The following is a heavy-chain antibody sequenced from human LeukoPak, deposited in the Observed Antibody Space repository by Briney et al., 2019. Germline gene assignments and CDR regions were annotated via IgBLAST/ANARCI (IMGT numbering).Heavy chain of an antibody. CDR3: AREAAAVYFDY. V-gene: IGHV4-4*07. Sequence: SETLSLTCTVSGGSISSYYWSWIRQPAGKGLEWIGHIYISGSTNYNPSLKSRVTMSVDTSNNQLSLKLRSVTAADTAVYYCAREAAAVYFDYWGQGTLVSVSS. CDR1: GGSISSYY. D-gene: IGHD6-13*01. CDR2: IYISGST. J-gene: IGHJ4*02.